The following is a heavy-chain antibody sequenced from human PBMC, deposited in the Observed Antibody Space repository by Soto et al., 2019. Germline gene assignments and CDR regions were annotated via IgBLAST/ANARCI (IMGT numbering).Heavy chain of an antibody. CDR1: GYTFTSYA. CDR2: INAGNGNT. D-gene: IGHD6-13*01. V-gene: IGHV1-3*01. CDR3: ARDIAAAENWFDP. Sequence: ASVKVSCKASGYTFTSYAMHWVRQAPGQRLEWMGWINAGNGNTKYSQKFQVRVTITRXTXXSXXXMXLXXLRXEXTAVYYCARDIAAAENWFDPWGQGTLVTVSS. J-gene: IGHJ5*02.